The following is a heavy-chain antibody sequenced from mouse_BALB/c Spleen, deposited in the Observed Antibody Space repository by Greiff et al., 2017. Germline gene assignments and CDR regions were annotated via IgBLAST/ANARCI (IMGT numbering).Heavy chain of an antibody. CDR1: GYTFTDYA. CDR2: ISTYYGDA. Sequence: VQLVESGAELVRPGVSVKISCKGSGYTFTDYAMHWVKLSHAKSLEWIGVISTYYGDASYNQKFKGKATMTVDKSSSTAYMELARLTSEDSAIYYCARDYYDYFDYWGQGTTLTVSS. D-gene: IGHD1-1*02. V-gene: IGHV1S137*01. CDR3: ARDYYDYFDY. J-gene: IGHJ2*01.